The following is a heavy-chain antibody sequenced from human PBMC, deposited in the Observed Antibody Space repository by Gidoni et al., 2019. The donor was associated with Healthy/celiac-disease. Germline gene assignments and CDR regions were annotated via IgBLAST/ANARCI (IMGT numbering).Heavy chain of an antibody. Sequence: QVQLVQSGAAVKKPGSSVQVSCKASGGTFSSYAISWVRQAPGQGLEWMGGIIPIFGTANYAQKFQGRVTITADESTSTAYMELSSLRSEDTAVYYCASGKGSSTGWLSWFDPWGQGTLVTVSS. J-gene: IGHJ5*02. CDR2: IIPIFGTA. CDR3: ASGKGSSTGWLSWFDP. D-gene: IGHD2-2*01. V-gene: IGHV1-69*01. CDR1: GGTFSSYA.